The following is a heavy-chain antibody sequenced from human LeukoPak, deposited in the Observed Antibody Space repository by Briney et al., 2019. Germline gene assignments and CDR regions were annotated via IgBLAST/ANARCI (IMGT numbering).Heavy chain of an antibody. V-gene: IGHV1-2*02. D-gene: IGHD3-10*01. CDR1: GYTFTGYY. J-gene: IGHJ4*02. Sequence: ASVKVSCKSSGYTFTGYYMHWVRQAPGQGLDWMGWINPNSGGTNYAQKFQGRVTMTRDTSISTAYMELSRLRSDDTAVYYCARGPLLWFGELLSMSDFDYWGQGTLVTVSS. CDR2: INPNSGGT. CDR3: ARGPLLWFGELLSMSDFDY.